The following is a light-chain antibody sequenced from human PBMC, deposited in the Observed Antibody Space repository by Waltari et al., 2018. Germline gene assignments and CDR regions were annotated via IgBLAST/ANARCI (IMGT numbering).Light chain of an antibody. Sequence: QSALTQPASVSGSPGQSITISCTGTSSYVGAYNYVSWIQQHPGKAPKLMIYDVSNRPSGVSNRFSGSKSGNTASLTISGLQAEDEADYYCSSYTSSSTLDVVFGGGTKLTVL. J-gene: IGLJ2*01. CDR2: DVS. CDR3: SSYTSSSTLDVV. CDR1: SSYVGAYNY. V-gene: IGLV2-14*01.